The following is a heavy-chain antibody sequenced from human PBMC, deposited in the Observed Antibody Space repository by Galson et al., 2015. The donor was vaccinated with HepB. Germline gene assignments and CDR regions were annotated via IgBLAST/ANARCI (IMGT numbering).Heavy chain of an antibody. V-gene: IGHV1-2*02. D-gene: IGHD5-18*01. CDR1: GYTFTGYY. J-gene: IGHJ4*02. Sequence: SVKVSCKASGYTFTGYYMHWVRQAPGQGLEWMGWINPNSGGTNYAQKFQGRVTMTRDTSISTAYMELSRLRSDDTAVYYCARSFGGDTAMVGGESPSFDSWDQGTLLTVSS. CDR2: INPNSGGT. CDR3: ARSFGGDTAMVGGESPSFDS.